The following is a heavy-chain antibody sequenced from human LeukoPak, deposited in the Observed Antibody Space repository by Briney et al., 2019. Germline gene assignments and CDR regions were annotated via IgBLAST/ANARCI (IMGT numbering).Heavy chain of an antibody. Sequence: SETLSLTCSVSGGSVSSYYWSWIRQPAGKGLEWIGRIYTSGSTNYNPSLKSRVTMSVDTSKNQFSLKLSSVTAADTAVYYCAREKVEETYYYYMDVWGKGTTVTVSS. CDR1: GGSVSSYY. J-gene: IGHJ6*03. CDR3: AREKVEETYYYYMDV. V-gene: IGHV4-4*07. CDR2: IYTSGST.